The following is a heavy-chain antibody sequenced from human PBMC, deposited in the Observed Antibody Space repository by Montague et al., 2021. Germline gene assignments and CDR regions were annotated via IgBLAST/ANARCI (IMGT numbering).Heavy chain of an antibody. J-gene: IGHJ4*02. D-gene: IGHD6-19*01. CDR2: IWIAGSNI. Sequence: SLRLSCAASGFTVTSYAMSWVRQAPGKGLEWVALIWIAGSNIKYADSVKGRFTISRDTPKNTLSLEMDSLTADDTAVYYCVRGRPSWLDRGFDLWGQGTLVTVSS. CDR3: VRGRPSWLDRGFDL. V-gene: IGHV3-33*07. CDR1: GFTVTSYA.